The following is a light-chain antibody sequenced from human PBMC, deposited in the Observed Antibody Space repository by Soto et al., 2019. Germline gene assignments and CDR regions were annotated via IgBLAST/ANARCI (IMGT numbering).Light chain of an antibody. CDR3: HQYSSSQT. Sequence: EIVLTQSPGTLSLSPGERATLSCRASQTVGSSFLAWFQHKPGQAPRLLIYGASTRATGIPDRFSCSGSGTDFTLTISRLEPEDFAVYYCHQYSSSQTFVQGTKVDIK. CDR1: QTVGSSF. CDR2: GAS. V-gene: IGKV3-20*01. J-gene: IGKJ1*01.